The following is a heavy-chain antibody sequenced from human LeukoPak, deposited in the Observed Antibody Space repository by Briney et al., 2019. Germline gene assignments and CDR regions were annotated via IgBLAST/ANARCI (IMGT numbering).Heavy chain of an antibody. CDR2: IHHSGGA. D-gene: IGHD3-10*01. CDR1: GASISSYY. CDR3: ARAGALYGSGNYYNSDV. J-gene: IGHJ6*02. Sequence: SETLSLTCSVSGASISSYYWSWIRQPPGKGLEWIGYIHHSGGANYNPSLKSRVTISVDTSKNQFSLKLSSVTAADTAVYYCARAGALYGSGNYYNSDVWGQGTTVTVSS. V-gene: IGHV4-59*01.